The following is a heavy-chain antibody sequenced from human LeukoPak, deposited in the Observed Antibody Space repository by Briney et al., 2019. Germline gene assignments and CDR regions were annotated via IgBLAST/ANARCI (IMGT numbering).Heavy chain of an antibody. J-gene: IGHJ4*02. CDR3: ARGGVVPAAIEIGFDY. V-gene: IGHV4-61*01. Sequence: SETLSLTCTVSGGSVSSGSYCWSWIRQPPGKGLEWIGYIYYSGSTNYNPSLKSRVTISVDTSKNQFSLKLSSVTAADTAVYYCARGGVVPAAIEIGFDYWGQGTLVTVSS. CDR1: GGSVSSGSYC. CDR2: IYYSGST. D-gene: IGHD2-2*02.